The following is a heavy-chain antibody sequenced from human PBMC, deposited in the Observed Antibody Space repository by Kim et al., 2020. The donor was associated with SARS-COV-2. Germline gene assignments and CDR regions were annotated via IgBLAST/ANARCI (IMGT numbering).Heavy chain of an antibody. Sequence: VSVNSRITIHPDTSKNQFSLQLNSVTPEDTAVYYCARDGMVRGVISHFDYWGQGTLVTVSS. CDR3: ARDGMVRGVISHFDY. D-gene: IGHD3-10*01. J-gene: IGHJ4*02. V-gene: IGHV6-1*01.